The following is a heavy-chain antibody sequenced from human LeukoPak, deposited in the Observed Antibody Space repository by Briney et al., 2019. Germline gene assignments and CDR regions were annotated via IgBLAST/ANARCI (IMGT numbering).Heavy chain of an antibody. CDR1: GGSITSYSISSYY. CDR2: VYYSGST. CDR3: ARETSDSRVDY. J-gene: IGHJ4*02. Sequence: PSETLSLTCTVSGGSITSYSISSYYWTWIRQPPGKALEWIGYVYYSGSTNYTPSLKSRVTISVDTSKNQFSLKLSSVTAADTAVYYCARETSDSRVDYWGQGILVTVSS. D-gene: IGHD3-10*01. V-gene: IGHV4-61*01.